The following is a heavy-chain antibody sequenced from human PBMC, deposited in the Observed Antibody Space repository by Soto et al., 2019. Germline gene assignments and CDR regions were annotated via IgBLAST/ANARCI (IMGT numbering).Heavy chain of an antibody. Sequence: PWWSLRLSCLASVFTFSSYGMHWVRQAAGKGLEWVAVTAYDESEKYYADSVKGRFTISRDNSRNTLFLQMNSLRPEDTAVYYCAKNDDSFDYWGQGTQVTVSS. V-gene: IGHV3-30*18. CDR3: AKNDDSFDY. CDR2: TAYDESEK. J-gene: IGHJ4*02. CDR1: VFTFSSYG.